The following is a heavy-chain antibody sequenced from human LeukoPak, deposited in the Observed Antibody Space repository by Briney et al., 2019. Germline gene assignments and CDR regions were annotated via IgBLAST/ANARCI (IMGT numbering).Heavy chain of an antibody. CDR2: FDPEDGET. CDR3: STNRVADYGAELQHPGAFDI. Sequence: EASVKVSFKVSGYTLTELSMHWVRQAPGKGLEWMGGFDPEDGETIYAQKFQGRVTMTEDTSTDTAYMELSSLRSEDTAVYYCSTNRVADYGAELQHPGAFDIWGQGTMVTVSS. J-gene: IGHJ3*02. V-gene: IGHV1-24*01. CDR1: GYTLTELS. D-gene: IGHD4-17*01.